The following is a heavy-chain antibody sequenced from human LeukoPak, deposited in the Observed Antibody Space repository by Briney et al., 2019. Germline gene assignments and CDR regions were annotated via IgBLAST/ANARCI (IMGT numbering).Heavy chain of an antibody. D-gene: IGHD1-1*01. Sequence: PSETLSLTCTVSGGSISNFYWSWIRQPPRKGLEWIGYIYSSGGTNYNPSLKSRLTVSLDTSKNQFSLKLTSVTAADTAVYYCARYNWNDETFDYWGQGTLVTVSS. J-gene: IGHJ4*02. CDR1: GGSISNFY. V-gene: IGHV4-4*09. CDR2: IYSSGGT. CDR3: ARYNWNDETFDY.